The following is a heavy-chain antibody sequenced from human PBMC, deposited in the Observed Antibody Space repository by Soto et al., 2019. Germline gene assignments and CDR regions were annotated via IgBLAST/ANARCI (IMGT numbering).Heavy chain of an antibody. CDR3: ARGLITWSSDY. V-gene: IGHV3-53*02. CDR1: GFTVINNY. CDR2: IYSGGST. Sequence: EVQLVETGGGLIQIGGSLRLSCAAPGFTVINNYMSWVRQAPGKGLEWVSVIYSGGSTYYADSVKGRFTISRDNSKNTLYLQMNSLRAEDTAVYYCARGLITWSSDYWGQGTLVTVSS. D-gene: IGHD3-10*01. J-gene: IGHJ4*02.